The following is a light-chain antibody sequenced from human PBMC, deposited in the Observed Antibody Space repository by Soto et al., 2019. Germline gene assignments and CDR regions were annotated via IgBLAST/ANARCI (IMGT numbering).Light chain of an antibody. CDR1: QSVSSN. Sequence: EIVMTQSPATLSVSPGERATLSCRASQSVSSNLAWYQQKPGQAPRLLIYGASNRATGIPARFSGSGFGTDFTLTISSLEPEDFAVYYCQQRSNWPRGTFGQGTRLEIK. CDR2: GAS. CDR3: QQRSNWPRGT. J-gene: IGKJ5*01. V-gene: IGKV3-11*01.